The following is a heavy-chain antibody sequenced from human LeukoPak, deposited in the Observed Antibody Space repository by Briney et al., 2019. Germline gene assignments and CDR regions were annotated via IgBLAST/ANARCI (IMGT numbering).Heavy chain of an antibody. J-gene: IGHJ5*02. D-gene: IGHD3-3*01. Sequence: SETLSLTCAVYGGSFSGYYWSWIRQPLGKGLEWIGEINHSGSTNYNPSLKSRVTISVDTSKNQFSLKLSSVTAADTAVYYCARTITIFGVVIMPNWFDPWGQGTLVTVSS. CDR1: GGSFSGYY. V-gene: IGHV4-34*01. CDR3: ARTITIFGVVIMPNWFDP. CDR2: INHSGST.